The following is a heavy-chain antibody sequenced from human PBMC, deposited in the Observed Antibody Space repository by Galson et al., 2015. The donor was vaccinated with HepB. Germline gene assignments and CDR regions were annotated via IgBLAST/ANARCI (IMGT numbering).Heavy chain of an antibody. CDR3: ARDRPGGRYFDWPRPFDY. CDR1: GFTFSSYA. V-gene: IGHV3-64*04. Sequence: SLRLSCAASGFTFSSYAMHWVRQAPGKGLEYVSAISSNGGSTYYADSVKGRFTISRDDSKNTLYLQMNSLRAEDTAVYYCARDRPGGRYFDWPRPFDYWGQGTLVTVSS. CDR2: ISSNGGST. J-gene: IGHJ4*02. D-gene: IGHD3-9*01.